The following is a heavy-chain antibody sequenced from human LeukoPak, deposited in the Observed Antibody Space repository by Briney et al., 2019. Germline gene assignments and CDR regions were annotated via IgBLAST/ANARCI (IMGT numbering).Heavy chain of an antibody. CDR3: ARGRITKDY. J-gene: IGHJ4*02. Sequence: GGSLRLSCAASGFTFSSYWMTWVPQAPGKGLEWVANINQDGSEKYYVDSVKGRFTISRDNAKNSLYLQMNSLRAEDTAVYYCARGRITKDYWGQGTLVTVSS. CDR1: GFTFSSYW. CDR2: INQDGSEK. D-gene: IGHD3-10*01. V-gene: IGHV3-7*05.